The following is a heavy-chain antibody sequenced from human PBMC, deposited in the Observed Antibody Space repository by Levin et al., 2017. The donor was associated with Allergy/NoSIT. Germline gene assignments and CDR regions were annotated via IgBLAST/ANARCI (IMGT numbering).Heavy chain of an antibody. CDR2: MYAGGNT. Sequence: GGSLRLSCAASGFIVSSNYMSWVRQAPGKGLEWVSVMYAGGNTYYADSVKGRFTISRDNSKNTVYLQMISLRADDTAVYYCARGYRDSFDMWGQGTMVTVSS. V-gene: IGHV3-53*01. D-gene: IGHD1-14*01. CDR3: ARGYRDSFDM. CDR1: GFIVSSNY. J-gene: IGHJ3*02.